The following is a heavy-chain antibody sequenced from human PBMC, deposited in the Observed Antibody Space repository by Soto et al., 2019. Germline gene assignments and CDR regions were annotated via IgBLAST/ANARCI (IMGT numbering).Heavy chain of an antibody. V-gene: IGHV3-23*01. CDR3: ARRSYCSSTSCDKFFDY. D-gene: IGHD2-2*02. CDR2: ISESGGST. J-gene: IGHJ4*02. Sequence: EVQLLESGGDLVQAGGSLRLSCAASGFIFSNYGMNWVRQAPGKGLEWVSSISESGGSTYYADSVKGRFTLSRDNSKNTLYLQADSLRPDDTAVYYCARRSYCSSTSCDKFFDYWGQGTLVTVSS. CDR1: GFIFSNYG.